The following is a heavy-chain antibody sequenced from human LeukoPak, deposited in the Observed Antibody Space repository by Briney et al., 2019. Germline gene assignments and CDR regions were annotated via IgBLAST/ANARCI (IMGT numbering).Heavy chain of an antibody. V-gene: IGHV3-48*01. CDR2: ISSSSSTK. D-gene: IGHD3-10*01. CDR3: ARGRYGSGSYSFDY. Sequence: GGSLRLSCAASGFTFSTYSMNWVRRAPGKGLEWVSYISSSSSTKYYADSVRGRFTISRDNAKNSLYLQMNSLRAEDTAVYYCARGRYGSGSYSFDYWGQGTLVTVSS. CDR1: GFTFSTYS. J-gene: IGHJ4*02.